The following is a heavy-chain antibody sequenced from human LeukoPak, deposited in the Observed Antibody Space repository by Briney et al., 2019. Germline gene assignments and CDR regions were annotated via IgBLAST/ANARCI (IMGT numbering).Heavy chain of an antibody. CDR2: IRSKANGYAT. CDR1: GFTFSGSA. D-gene: IGHD2-15*01. V-gene: IGHV3-73*01. J-gene: IGHJ4*02. Sequence: PGGSLKLSCAASGFTFSGSAIHWVRQASGKGLEWVGRIRSKANGYATAYAASVRGRFTISRDDSKNTAHLQMSSLKTEDTAVYYCTSDVAVVAGDFDYWGQGTLVTVSS. CDR3: TSDVAVVAGDFDY.